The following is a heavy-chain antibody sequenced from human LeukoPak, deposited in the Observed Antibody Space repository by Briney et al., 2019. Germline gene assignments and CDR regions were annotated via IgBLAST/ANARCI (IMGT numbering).Heavy chain of an antibody. CDR2: IYSGGST. V-gene: IGHV3-53*01. J-gene: IGHJ6*03. D-gene: IGHD3-3*01. CDR1: GFTVSSNY. Sequence: GGSLRLSCAASGFTVSSNYVSWVRQAPGKGLEWVSVIYSGGSTYYADSVKGRFTISRDNSKNTLYLQMNSLRAEDTAVYYCARDYYDFWSGYYGYMDVWGKGTTVTVSS. CDR3: ARDYYDFWSGYYGYMDV.